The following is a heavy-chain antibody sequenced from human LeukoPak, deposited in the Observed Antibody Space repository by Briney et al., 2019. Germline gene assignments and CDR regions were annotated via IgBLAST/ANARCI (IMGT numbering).Heavy chain of an antibody. D-gene: IGHD2-2*01. CDR2: INHSGSS. CDR1: GGSFSGCY. J-gene: IGHJ6*02. V-gene: IGHV4-34*01. CDR3: ARGHLDYLVYCSSTSCYYYYYYGMDV. Sequence: PSETLSLTCAVYGGSFSGCYWSWIRQPPGKGLEWIGEINHSGSSNYNPSLKSRVTISVDTSKNQFSLKLSSVTAADTAVYYCARGHLDYLVYCSSTSCYYYYYYGMDVWGQGTTVTV.